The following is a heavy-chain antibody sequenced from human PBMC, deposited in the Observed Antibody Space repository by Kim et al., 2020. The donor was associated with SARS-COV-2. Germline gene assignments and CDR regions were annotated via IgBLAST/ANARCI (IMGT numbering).Heavy chain of an antibody. V-gene: IGHV3-23*01. Sequence: VKGRFTISRDNSKNTLYLKMNSLRAEDTDVYYCAKGSNYYGSGSYYNNDYWGQGTLVTVSS. J-gene: IGHJ4*02. D-gene: IGHD3-10*01. CDR3: AKGSNYYGSGSYYNNDY.